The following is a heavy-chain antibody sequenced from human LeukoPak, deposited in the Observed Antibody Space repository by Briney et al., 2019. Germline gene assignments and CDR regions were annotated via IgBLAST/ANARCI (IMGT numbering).Heavy chain of an antibody. CDR3: ARDVRPDY. CDR2: ISSSADYI. V-gene: IGHV3-21*01. D-gene: IGHD6-6*01. J-gene: IGHJ4*02. CDR1: GVTFSTYS. Sequence: KPGGSLRLSCTASGVTFSTYSLNWVRQAPGKGLEWASSISSSADYIYYADSVKGRFTISRDNAKNSLFLQMNSLRAEDTAVYYCARDVRPDYWGQGTLVTVST.